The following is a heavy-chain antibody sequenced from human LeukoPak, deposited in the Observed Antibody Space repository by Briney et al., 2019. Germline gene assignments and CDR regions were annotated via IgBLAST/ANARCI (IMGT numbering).Heavy chain of an antibody. J-gene: IGHJ1*01. CDR3: ARGNDFWSGSEGDFQH. V-gene: IGHV1-69*05. Sequence: ASVKVSCKASGGTFSSYAISWVRQAPGQGLEWMGRIIPIFGTANYAQKFQGRVTITTDESTSTAYMELSSLRSEDTAVYYCARGNDFWSGSEGDFQHWGQGTLVTVSS. D-gene: IGHD3-3*01. CDR1: GGTFSSYA. CDR2: IIPIFGTA.